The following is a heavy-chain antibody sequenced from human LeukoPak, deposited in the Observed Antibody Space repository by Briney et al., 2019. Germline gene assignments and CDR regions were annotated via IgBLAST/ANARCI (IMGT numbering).Heavy chain of an antibody. CDR3: ARDHNSPRHLGY. V-gene: IGHV3-66*01. CDR2: FYSGGTT. CDR1: GFSXSSDH. Sequence: GGSLRLSCAGSGFSXSSDHMSWVRQAPGKGLEWISVFYSGGTTDYADSVKGRFTISRDNFKNTLSLQMNSLRAEDTAVYYSARDHNSPRHLGYWGQGTLVTVSS. J-gene: IGHJ4*02. D-gene: IGHD2/OR15-2a*01.